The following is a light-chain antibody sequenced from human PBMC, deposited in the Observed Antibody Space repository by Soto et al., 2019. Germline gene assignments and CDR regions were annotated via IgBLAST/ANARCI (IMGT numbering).Light chain of an antibody. Sequence: QAVVTQPPSASGTPGQRVTIYCSGNTSNIGSNYVYWYQQLPGTAPKNLIYRNNQRPSGVPDRFSASKSGTSASLAISGLRSEDEADYYCTTWDDSLSGPVFGGGTKLTVL. CDR2: RNN. J-gene: IGLJ2*01. CDR3: TTWDDSLSGPV. CDR1: TSNIGSNY. V-gene: IGLV1-47*01.